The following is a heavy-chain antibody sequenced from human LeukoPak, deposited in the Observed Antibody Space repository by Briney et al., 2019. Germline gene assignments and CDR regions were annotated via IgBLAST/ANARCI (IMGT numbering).Heavy chain of an antibody. Sequence: SETLSLTCAVSGVSISSGFFWGCIRQPPGKGLEGIGSIHHSGTTYYNPSLKSRFTISVDTSKNQLSLKGTSVTAADTAVYYSARHSRGGSVYFDFWGQGTLVTVSS. CDR2: IHHSGTT. J-gene: IGHJ4*02. CDR3: ARHSRGGSVYFDF. CDR1: GVSISSGFF. V-gene: IGHV4-38-2*01. D-gene: IGHD3-10*01.